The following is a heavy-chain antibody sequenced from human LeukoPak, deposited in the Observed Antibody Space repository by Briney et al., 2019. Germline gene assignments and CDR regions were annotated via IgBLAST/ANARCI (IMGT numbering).Heavy chain of an antibody. CDR2: FYYSGST. CDR3: ARDHCSGGSCYSGTGWFDP. V-gene: IGHV4-59*01. Sequence: PSETLSFTCTVSDSSISSNYWSWIRQPPGKGLEWCGYFYYSGSTNYNPSLKSRVTISVDTSKNQFSLKLSSVTAADTAVYYCARDHCSGGSCYSGTGWFDPWGQGTLVTVSS. D-gene: IGHD2-15*01. CDR1: DSSISSNY. J-gene: IGHJ5*02.